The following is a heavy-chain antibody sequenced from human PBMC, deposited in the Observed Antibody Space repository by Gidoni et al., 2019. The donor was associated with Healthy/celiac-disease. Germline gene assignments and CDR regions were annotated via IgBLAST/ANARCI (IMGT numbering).Heavy chain of an antibody. Sequence: EVQLVQSGAEVKKPGESLKISCKGSGYSFTSYWIGWVRQMPGKGLGWVGIIYPGDSDTRYSPSFQGQVTISADKSISTAYLQWSSLKASDTAMYYCARHYTIFGVVKKGPYYYGMDVWGQGTTVTVSS. CDR1: GYSFTSYW. CDR2: IYPGDSDT. CDR3: ARHYTIFGVVKKGPYYYGMDV. J-gene: IGHJ6*02. D-gene: IGHD3-3*01. V-gene: IGHV5-51*01.